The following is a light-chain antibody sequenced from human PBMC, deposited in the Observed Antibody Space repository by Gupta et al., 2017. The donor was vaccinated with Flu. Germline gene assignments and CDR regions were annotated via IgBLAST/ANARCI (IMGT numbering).Light chain of an antibody. J-gene: IGLJ3*02. CDR3: GTWDTTLSSGL. CDR2: END. CDR1: SSNIGHNY. V-gene: IGLV1-51*02. Sequence: SSSNIGHNYVSWYQHLPGAAPKLLIYENDKRLSGTPDRFSASKSGTSATLDITGLQTGDEADYYCGTWDTTLSSGLFGGGTKLTVL.